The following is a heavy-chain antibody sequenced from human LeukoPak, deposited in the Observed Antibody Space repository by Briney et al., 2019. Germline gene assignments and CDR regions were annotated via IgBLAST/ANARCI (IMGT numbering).Heavy chain of an antibody. CDR2: IWSDGTEK. J-gene: IGHJ4*02. D-gene: IGHD4-11*01. Sequence: GGSLRLSCATSGFTFSHYGMHWVRQAPGKGLEWVAVIWSDGTEKYYGDSVKGRFTISSDNSKKTVYLQMNSLRVEDRAVYYCAKDAQRGFDFSNSLESWGQGTLVTVSS. CDR1: GFTFSHYG. V-gene: IGHV3-33*06. CDR3: AKDAQRGFDFSNSLES.